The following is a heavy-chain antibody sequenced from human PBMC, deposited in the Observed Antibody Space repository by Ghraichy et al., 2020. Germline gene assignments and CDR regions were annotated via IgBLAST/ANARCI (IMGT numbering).Heavy chain of an antibody. CDR1: GDSISSSSSY. Sequence: SETLSLTCTVSGDSISSSSSYWGWIRQPPGKGLEWIGSIYYSGSIYYNPSLMSRVTLSLDTSKNQFSLILRSVTAADTAVYYCAREDLGSDYYGGTFDYWGQGTLVTVSS. D-gene: IGHD6-25*01. CDR3: AREDLGSDYYGGTFDY. J-gene: IGHJ4*02. CDR2: IYYSGSI. V-gene: IGHV4-39*07.